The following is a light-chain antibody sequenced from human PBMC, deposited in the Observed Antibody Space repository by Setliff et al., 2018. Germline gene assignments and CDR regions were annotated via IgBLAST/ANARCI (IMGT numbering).Light chain of an antibody. CDR2: EVS. Sequence: QSVLAQPPSASGSPRQSVTISCTGTSSDVGGYNFVAWYQQHPGKAPKLMIYEVSKRPSGVPDRFSGSKSGNTASLTVSGLQAEDEADYYCSSYAGNYIYVFGTGTKGTVL. CDR1: SSDVGGYNF. J-gene: IGLJ1*01. CDR3: SSYAGNYIYV. V-gene: IGLV2-8*01.